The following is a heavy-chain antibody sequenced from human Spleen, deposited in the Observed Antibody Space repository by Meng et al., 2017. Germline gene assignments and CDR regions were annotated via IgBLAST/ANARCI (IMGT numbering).Heavy chain of an antibody. V-gene: IGHV3-9*01. CDR2: ISWNSGSI. Sequence: GRSLRLSCAASGFTFDDYAMHWVRQAPGKGLEWVSGISWNSGSIGYADSVKGRFTISRDNAKNSLYLQMNSLRAEDTAVYYCARDLGYCSGGSCYPVPSFDYWGQGTLVTVSS. J-gene: IGHJ4*02. D-gene: IGHD2-15*01. CDR1: GFTFDDYA. CDR3: ARDLGYCSGGSCYPVPSFDY.